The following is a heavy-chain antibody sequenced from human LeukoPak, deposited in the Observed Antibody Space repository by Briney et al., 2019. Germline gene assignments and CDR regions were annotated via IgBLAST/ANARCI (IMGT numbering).Heavy chain of an antibody. Sequence: GGSLRLSCAASGFTFSSYSMNWVRQAPGKGLECVSSISSSSSYIYYADSVKGRFTISRDNAKNSLYLQMNSLRAEDTAVYYCAIEGELLCFDYWGQGTLVTVSS. J-gene: IGHJ4*02. CDR3: AIEGELLCFDY. D-gene: IGHD2-15*01. CDR1: GFTFSSYS. CDR2: ISSSSSYI. V-gene: IGHV3-21*01.